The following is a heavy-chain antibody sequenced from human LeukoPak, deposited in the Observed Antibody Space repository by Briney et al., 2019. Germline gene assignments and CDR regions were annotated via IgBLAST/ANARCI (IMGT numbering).Heavy chain of an antibody. Sequence: QSGRSLRLSCATSGFTFSHYGMHWVRQAPGKGLEWVAVIWSDGTNRYYGDPVKGRFTISRDNFQRTVYLQMNSLRAEDTAVYYCAKDAQRGFDYSNSPDKWGQGTLVTVSS. J-gene: IGHJ4*02. CDR3: AKDAQRGFDYSNSPDK. V-gene: IGHV3-33*06. CDR2: IWSDGTNR. D-gene: IGHD4-11*01. CDR1: GFTFSHYG.